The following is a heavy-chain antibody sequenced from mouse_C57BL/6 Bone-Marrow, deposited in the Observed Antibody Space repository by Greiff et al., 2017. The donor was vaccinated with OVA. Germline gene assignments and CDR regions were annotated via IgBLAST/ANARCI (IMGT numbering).Heavy chain of an antibody. J-gene: IGHJ2*01. D-gene: IGHD4-1*01. CDR3: ASSHWDGDD. CDR2: IHPNSGST. CDR1: GYTFTSYW. Sequence: QVQLQQPGAELVKPGASVKLSCKASGYTFTSYWMHWVKQRPGQGLEWIGMIHPNSGSTNYNEKFKSKATLTVDKASRTAYMQLSSLTSEDSAVDYCASSHWDGDDWGQGTTLTVSS. V-gene: IGHV1-64*01.